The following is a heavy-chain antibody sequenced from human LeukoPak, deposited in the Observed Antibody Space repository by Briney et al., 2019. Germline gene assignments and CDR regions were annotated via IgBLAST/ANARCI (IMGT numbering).Heavy chain of an antibody. Sequence: GGSLRLSCAASGFTFTNYWMTWVRQAPGKRLEWLADIKPDETEKYYIDSVKGRFTISRDNAKNSLFLQMNSLRAEDTAVYYCARDHRGVNDYWGQGTLVTVSS. CDR1: GFTFTNYW. CDR3: ARDHRGVNDY. J-gene: IGHJ4*02. CDR2: IKPDETEK. D-gene: IGHD3-10*01. V-gene: IGHV3-7*01.